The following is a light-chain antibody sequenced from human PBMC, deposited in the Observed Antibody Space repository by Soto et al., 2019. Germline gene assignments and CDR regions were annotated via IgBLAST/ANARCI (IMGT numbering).Light chain of an antibody. Sequence: TQSPSTLSASVGDRVTITCRASQSLSSYLAWYQQKPGQAPRLLIYDASNRATGIPARFSGSGSGTDFTLTISSLEPEDFAVYYCQQRSNWPLTFGGGTKVDI. CDR1: QSLSSY. CDR3: QQRSNWPLT. J-gene: IGKJ4*01. V-gene: IGKV3-11*01. CDR2: DAS.